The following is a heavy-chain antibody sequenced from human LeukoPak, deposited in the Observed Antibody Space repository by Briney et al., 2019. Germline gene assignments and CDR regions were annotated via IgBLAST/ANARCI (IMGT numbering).Heavy chain of an antibody. D-gene: IGHD1-26*01. Sequence: SAKVSCKASGGTFSSYAISWVRQAPGQGLEWMGGIIPIFGTANYAQKFQGRVTITAAESTSTAYMELSSLRSEDTAVYYCARVRWRYSGSSERRFDPWGQGTLVTVSS. CDR3: ARVRWRYSGSSERRFDP. J-gene: IGHJ5*02. CDR1: GGTFSSYA. CDR2: IIPIFGTA. V-gene: IGHV1-69*01.